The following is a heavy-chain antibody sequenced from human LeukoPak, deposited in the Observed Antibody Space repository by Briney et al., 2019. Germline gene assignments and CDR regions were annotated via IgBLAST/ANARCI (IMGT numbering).Heavy chain of an antibody. D-gene: IGHD3-22*01. J-gene: IGHJ4*02. CDR2: ITPIFGTA. CDR1: GGTFSSYA. V-gene: IGHV1-69*05. Sequence: SVKVSCKASGGTFSSYAISSVRQAPGQGLECMGRITPIFGTANYAQKFQGRVTITTDESTSTAYMELSSLRSEDTAVYYCARDHGVVVNLWYFDYWGQGTLVTVSS. CDR3: ARDHGVVVNLWYFDY.